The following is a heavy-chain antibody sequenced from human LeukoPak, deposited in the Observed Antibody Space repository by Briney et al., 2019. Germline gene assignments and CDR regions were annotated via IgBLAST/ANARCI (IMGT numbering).Heavy chain of an antibody. J-gene: IGHJ6*02. D-gene: IGHD6-13*01. CDR2: ISGSGGNA. CDR1: GFTFSSYA. V-gene: IGHV3-23*01. Sequence: GGSLRLSCAASGFTFSSYAVSWVRQAPGKGLEWVSAISGSGGNAYYADSVKGRFTISRDNSKNTLYLQMNSLRAEDTAVYYCARDLRSSWYGPYYYGMDVWGQGTTVTVSS. CDR3: ARDLRSSWYGPYYYGMDV.